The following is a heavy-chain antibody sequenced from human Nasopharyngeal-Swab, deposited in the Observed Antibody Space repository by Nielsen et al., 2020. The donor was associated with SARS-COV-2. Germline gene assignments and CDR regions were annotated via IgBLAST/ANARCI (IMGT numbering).Heavy chain of an antibody. J-gene: IGHJ3*02. CDR3: AKNTGYSTGWNDAFDI. V-gene: IGHV3-23*01. CDR2: ITGSGGNT. D-gene: IGHD6-19*01. Sequence: VRQAPGKGLEWASVITGSGGNTYYSDSVKGRFTISRDNSKNTLYLQMSGLRAEDTAVYFCAKNTGYSTGWNDAFDIWGQGTMVTVSS.